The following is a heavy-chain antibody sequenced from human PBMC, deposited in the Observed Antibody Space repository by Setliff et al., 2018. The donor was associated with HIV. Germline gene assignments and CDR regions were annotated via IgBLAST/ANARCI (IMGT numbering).Heavy chain of an antibody. V-gene: IGHV1-69*05. D-gene: IGHD2-8*01. Sequence: SVKVSCKASGDSLSNYVITWVRRAPGQGLEWMGGIVPLFGTTNHAQNFQGRLTITTDQIMTTAYMELTSLRSEDTAVYYCASGSGYCTKGDCYIGVHRTPDKYYFDSWGQGTLVTVSS. CDR3: ASGSGYCTKGDCYIGVHRTPDKYYFDS. CDR1: GDSLSNYV. CDR2: IVPLFGTT. J-gene: IGHJ4*02.